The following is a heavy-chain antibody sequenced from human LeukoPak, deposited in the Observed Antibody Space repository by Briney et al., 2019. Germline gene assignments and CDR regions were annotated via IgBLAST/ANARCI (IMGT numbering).Heavy chain of an antibody. V-gene: IGHV3-30-3*01. CDR3: ARETPPESSAYYFDY. D-gene: IGHD1-26*01. CDR1: GFTFSSYA. Sequence: GALRLSCAASGFTFSSYAMHWVRQAPGKGLEWVAVISYDGSNKYYADSVKGRFTISRDNSKNTLYLQTNSLRAEDTAVYYCARETPPESSAYYFDYWGQGTLVTVSS. CDR2: ISYDGSNK. J-gene: IGHJ4*02.